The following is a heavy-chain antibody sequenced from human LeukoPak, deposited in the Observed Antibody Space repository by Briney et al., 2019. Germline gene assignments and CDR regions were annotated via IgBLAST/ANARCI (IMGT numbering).Heavy chain of an antibody. Sequence: SETLSLTCTVSGGSISSYYWSWIRQPPGKGLEGIGYIYYSGSTNYNPSLKSRVTISVDTSKNQYSLKLSSVTAADTAVYYCARAIAAACSFNWFDPWGQGTLVTVSS. CDR2: IYYSGST. V-gene: IGHV4-59*01. D-gene: IGHD6-13*01. CDR3: ARAIAAACSFNWFDP. J-gene: IGHJ5*02. CDR1: GGSISSYY.